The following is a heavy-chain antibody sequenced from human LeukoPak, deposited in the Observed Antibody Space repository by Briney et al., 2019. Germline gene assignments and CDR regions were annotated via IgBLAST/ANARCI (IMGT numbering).Heavy chain of an antibody. V-gene: IGHV1-69*13. CDR2: IIPIFGTA. CDR3: TRTYYYGSGERDY. J-gene: IGHJ4*02. D-gene: IGHD3-10*01. CDR1: GYTFTSYG. Sequence: SVKVSCKASGYTFTSYGISWVRQAPGQGLEWMGGIIPIFGTANYAQKFQGRVTITADESTSTAYMELSSLRSEDTAVYYCTRTYYYGSGERDYWGQGTLVTVSS.